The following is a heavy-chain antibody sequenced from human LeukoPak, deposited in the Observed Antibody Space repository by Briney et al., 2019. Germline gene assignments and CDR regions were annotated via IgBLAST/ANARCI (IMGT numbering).Heavy chain of an antibody. V-gene: IGHV4-39*07. J-gene: IGHJ3*02. Sequence: SETLSLTCAASGDSISSSSYYWGWIRQPPGKELEWIGSIYYSGSTYYNPSLNSRVTISVDTSKNQFSLKLSSVTATDMAVYYCARDYLGGNPDAFDIWGQGTMVTVSS. CDR2: IYYSGST. CDR3: ARDYLGGNPDAFDI. D-gene: IGHD4-23*01. CDR1: GDSISSSSYY.